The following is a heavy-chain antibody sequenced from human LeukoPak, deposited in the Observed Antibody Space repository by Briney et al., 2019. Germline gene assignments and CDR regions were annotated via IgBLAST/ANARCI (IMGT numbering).Heavy chain of an antibody. V-gene: IGHV4-4*02. Sequence: SETLSLTCGVSGGSISSNNWWGRVRQPPGQGLEWIGEIYHSGSANYNPSLKSRVTISVDKSKNQLSLKLISVTAADTAVYYCARDVGTALVTGDYWGQGTLVTVSS. CDR3: ARDVGTALVTGDY. D-gene: IGHD5-18*01. J-gene: IGHJ4*02. CDR1: GGSISSNNW. CDR2: IYHSGSA.